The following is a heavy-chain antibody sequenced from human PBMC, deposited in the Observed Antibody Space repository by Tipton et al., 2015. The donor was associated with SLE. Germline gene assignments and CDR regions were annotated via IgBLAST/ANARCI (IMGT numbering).Heavy chain of an antibody. CDR1: GGSFSGYY. CDR3: AKVGSYSSSWFSHFDY. J-gene: IGHJ4*02. Sequence: TLSLTCAVYGGSFSGYYWSWIRQPPGKGLEWIGEINHSGSTNYNPSLKSRVTISVDTSKNQFSLKLSSVTAADTAVYYCAKVGSYSSSWFSHFDYWGQGTLVTVSS. V-gene: IGHV4-34*01. CDR2: INHSGST. D-gene: IGHD6-13*01.